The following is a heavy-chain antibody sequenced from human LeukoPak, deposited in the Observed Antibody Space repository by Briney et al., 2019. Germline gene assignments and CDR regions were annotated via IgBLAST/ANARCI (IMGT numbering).Heavy chain of an antibody. D-gene: IGHD6-13*01. V-gene: IGHV3-30*18. CDR1: GFTFSSYG. J-gene: IGHJ6*02. CDR2: ISYDGSNK. Sequence: GRSLRLSCAASGFTFSSYGMHWVRQAPGKGLEWVAVISYDGSNKCYADSVKGRFTISRDNSKNTLYLQMNSLRAEDTAVYYCAKDLSAAGGTTNWGGFYYYYYYGMDVWGQGTTVTVSS. CDR3: AKDLSAAGGTTNWGGFYYYYYYGMDV.